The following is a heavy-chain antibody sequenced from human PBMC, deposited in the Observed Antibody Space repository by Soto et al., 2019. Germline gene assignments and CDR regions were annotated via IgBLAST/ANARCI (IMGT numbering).Heavy chain of an antibody. J-gene: IGHJ4*01. D-gene: IGHD3-10*01. CDR1: GYSISSYYY. Sequence: SETLSLTCGVSGYSISSYYYWGLIRLTPGKGLEWIGSVFHTGSTYDNPSLKSRVTISLDTSRNQFSLKLKSVTAADTAVYYCARGVRPNYHGSGFDSWGQGTLVTVSS. V-gene: IGHV4-38-2*01. CDR3: ARGVRPNYHGSGFDS. CDR2: VFHTGST.